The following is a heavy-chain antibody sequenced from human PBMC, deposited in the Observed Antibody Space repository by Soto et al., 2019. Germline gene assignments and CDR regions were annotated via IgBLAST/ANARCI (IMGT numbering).Heavy chain of an antibody. Sequence: ASVKVSFKASGYTFTSYDINWLRQATGQGLEWMGWMNPNSGNTGYAQKFQGRVTMTRNTSISTAYMELSSLRSEDTAVYYCARDSRVAAAGLYYYYGMDVWGQGTTVTVSS. CDR1: GYTFTSYD. CDR3: ARDSRVAAAGLYYYYGMDV. CDR2: MNPNSGNT. V-gene: IGHV1-8*01. D-gene: IGHD6-13*01. J-gene: IGHJ6*02.